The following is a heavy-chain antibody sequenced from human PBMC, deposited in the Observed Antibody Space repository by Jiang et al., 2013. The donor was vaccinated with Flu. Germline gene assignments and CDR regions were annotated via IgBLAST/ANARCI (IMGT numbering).Heavy chain of an antibody. CDR1: GGSITSDSYQ. Sequence: GSGLVKPSETLSLTCTVSGGSITSDSYQWGWIRQPPGKGLEWIGRIYYSGSADYNPSLKSRVTMLVDTPKNQFYLRLYSVTAADTAVYYCARVGRYSGFETLYFDYWGQGILVTVSS. V-gene: IGHV4-39*07. CDR2: IYYSGSA. J-gene: IGHJ4*01. D-gene: IGHD5-12*01. CDR3: ARVGRYSGFETLYFDY.